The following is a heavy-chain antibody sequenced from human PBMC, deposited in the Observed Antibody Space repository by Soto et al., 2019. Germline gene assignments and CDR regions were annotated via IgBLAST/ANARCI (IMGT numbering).Heavy chain of an antibody. V-gene: IGHV4-4*02. CDR2: IYHSGST. D-gene: IGHD6-19*01. CDR1: GGSISSSNW. CDR3: ANFTSSAWNHQGNTSYYYGMDV. Sequence: SETLSLTCAVSGGSISSSNWWSWVRQPPGKGLEWIGEIYHSGSTNYNPSLKSRVTISVDKSKNQFSLKLSSVTAADTAVYYCANFTSSAWNHQGNTSYYYGMDVWGQG. J-gene: IGHJ6*02.